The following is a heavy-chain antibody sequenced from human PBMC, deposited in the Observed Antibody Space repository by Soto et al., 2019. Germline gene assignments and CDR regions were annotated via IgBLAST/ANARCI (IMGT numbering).Heavy chain of an antibody. CDR3: AKVKIASQMDYYYYGMDV. CDR2: ISGSGGST. CDR1: GFTFSSYA. V-gene: IGHV3-23*01. J-gene: IGHJ6*02. Sequence: GGSLRLSCAASGFTFSSYAMSWVRQAPGKGLEWVSAISGSGGSTYYADSVKGRFTISRDNSKNTLYLQMNSLRAEDTAVYYCAKVKIASQMDYYYYGMDVWGQGTTVTVSS.